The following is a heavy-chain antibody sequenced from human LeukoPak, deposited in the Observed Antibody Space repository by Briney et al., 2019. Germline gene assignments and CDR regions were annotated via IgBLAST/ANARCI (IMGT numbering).Heavy chain of an antibody. D-gene: IGHD5-18*01. CDR3: ARDGGYSYDP. Sequence: SETLSLTCTGSGVFVSSYYWSWIPPPAGKELEWTGRRYSSGTNHYNPSLKSRVTMSVNTSKNQFSLKLTAVTVADTAVYYGARDGGYSYDPWGQGTLVTVSS. J-gene: IGHJ5*02. CDR1: GVFVSSYY. V-gene: IGHV4-4*07. CDR2: RYSSGTN.